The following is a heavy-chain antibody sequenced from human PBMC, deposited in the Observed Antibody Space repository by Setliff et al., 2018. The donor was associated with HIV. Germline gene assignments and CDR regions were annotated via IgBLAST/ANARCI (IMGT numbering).Heavy chain of an antibody. CDR3: ARGSNDLESFDC. D-gene: IGHD3-3*01. CDR1: NGSFSEYY. CDR2: ISHGGRS. J-gene: IGHJ4*02. Sequence: SETLSLTCAVYNGSFSEYYWTWVRQPPGKELEWIGEISHGGRSTYNPSLKSRVAISVDTSKNQFSLKLTSVTASDTAVYYCARGSNDLESFDCWGQGALVTVSS. V-gene: IGHV4-34*01.